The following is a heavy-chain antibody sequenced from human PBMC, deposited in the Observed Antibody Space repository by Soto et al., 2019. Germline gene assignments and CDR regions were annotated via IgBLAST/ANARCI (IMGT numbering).Heavy chain of an antibody. CDR2: ITGSGGGT. CDR1: EFTFSAYA. Sequence: ELQVLESGGGLAQPGGSLRLACATSEFTFSAYAMTWVRQAPGEGLEWVSSITGSGGGTSYADSVKGRFSISRDNSKNTLYLRMDRLRVEDTAVYYCTSDPNGDYVGAFDFSGQGILVTVSS. D-gene: IGHD4-17*01. J-gene: IGHJ3*01. V-gene: IGHV3-23*01. CDR3: TSDPNGDYVGAFDF.